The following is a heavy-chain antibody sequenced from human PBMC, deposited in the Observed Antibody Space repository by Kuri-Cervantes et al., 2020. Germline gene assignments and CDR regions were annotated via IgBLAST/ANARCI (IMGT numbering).Heavy chain of an antibody. V-gene: IGHV3-66*01. CDR3: ARDGRDGYDDY. Sequence: GGSLRLSCAASGFTVSSNYMSWVRQAPGKGLEWVSVIYSGGSTYYADSVKGRFTISRDNSKNTLYLQMNSLRDEDTAVYYCARDGRDGYDDYWGQGTLVTVSS. J-gene: IGHJ4*02. D-gene: IGHD2-21*02. CDR2: IYSGGST. CDR1: GFTVSSNY.